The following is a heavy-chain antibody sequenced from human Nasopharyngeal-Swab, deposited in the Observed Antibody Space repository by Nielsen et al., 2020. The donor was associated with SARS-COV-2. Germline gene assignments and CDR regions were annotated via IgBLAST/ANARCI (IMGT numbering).Heavy chain of an antibody. J-gene: IGHJ4*02. V-gene: IGHV3-74*01. CDR1: GFPFSSYW. D-gene: IGHD2-21*02. CDR3: TRACGGDCHGIDY. CDR2: LYTDGITA. Sequence: GGSLRLSSAASGFPFSSYWIHWVRQAPGKGLVWFSRLYTDGITATYADSVKGRFTISRDNANNAVYLQMNSLRAEDTAVYYCTRACGGDCHGIDYWGRGTLVTVSS.